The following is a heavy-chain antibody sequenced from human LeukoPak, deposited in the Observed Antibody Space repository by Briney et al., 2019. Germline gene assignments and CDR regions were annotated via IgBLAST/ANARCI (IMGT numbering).Heavy chain of an antibody. J-gene: IGHJ4*02. V-gene: IGHV1-18*01. Sequence: ASVKVSCKASGYTFTSYGISWVRQAPGQGLEWMGWISAYNGNTNYAQKLQGRVTMTTDTSTSTAYMELRSLRSDDTAVYYCARDRSLYYYGSGSSEATFDYWGQGTPVTVSS. D-gene: IGHD3-10*01. CDR3: ARDRSLYYYGSGSSEATFDY. CDR1: GYTFTSYG. CDR2: ISAYNGNT.